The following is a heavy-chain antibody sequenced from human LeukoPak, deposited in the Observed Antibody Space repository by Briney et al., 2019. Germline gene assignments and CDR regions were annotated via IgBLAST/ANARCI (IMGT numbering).Heavy chain of an antibody. CDR2: INPNSGGT. CDR1: GYTFTGYY. CDR3: ARPTPCELAGDRHFDY. V-gene: IGHV1-2*06. J-gene: IGHJ4*02. Sequence: ASVKVSCKASGYTFTGYYMHWVRQAPGQGLEWMGRINPNSGGTNYAQKFQGRVTMTRDTSISTAYMELSRLRSDDTAVYYCARPTPCELAGDRHFDYWGQGTLVTVSS. D-gene: IGHD6-19*01.